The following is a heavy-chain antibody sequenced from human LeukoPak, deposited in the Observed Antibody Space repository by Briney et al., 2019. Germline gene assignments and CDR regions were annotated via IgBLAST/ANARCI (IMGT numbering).Heavy chain of an antibody. J-gene: IGHJ3*02. D-gene: IGHD5-12*01. Sequence: PGGSLRLSCAASGFTFSNYAMSWVRQAPGKGLEWVSYISSSSSTIYYADSVKGRFTISRDNAKNSLYLQMSSLRAEDTAVYYCASPRVGYSGYHDAFDIWGQGTMVTVSS. CDR2: ISSSSSTI. CDR1: GFTFSNYA. CDR3: ASPRVGYSGYHDAFDI. V-gene: IGHV3-48*01.